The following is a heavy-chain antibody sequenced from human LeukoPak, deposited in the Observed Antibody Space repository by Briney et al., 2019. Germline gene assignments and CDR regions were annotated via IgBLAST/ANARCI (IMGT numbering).Heavy chain of an antibody. Sequence: NPSQTLSLTCTVSGGSISSYYWSWIRQPPGKGLEWIGYIYYSGSTNYNPSLKSRVTISVDTSKNQFSLKLSSVTAADTAVYYCARRADWFDPWGQGTLVTVSS. CDR1: GGSISSYY. V-gene: IGHV4-59*08. CDR3: ARRADWFDP. CDR2: IYYSGST. J-gene: IGHJ5*02.